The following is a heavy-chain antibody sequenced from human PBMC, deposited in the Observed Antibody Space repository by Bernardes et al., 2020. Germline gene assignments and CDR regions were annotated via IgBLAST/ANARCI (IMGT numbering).Heavy chain of an antibody. Sequence: SESLSLTCAVYGGSFSGSYWSWIRQPPGTGLEWIGEINHSGRTNYNPSLKSRVTISVDTSKNQFSLKLSSVTAADTAVYYCASRPAEYFQHWGQGTLVTVSS. V-gene: IGHV4-34*01. CDR3: ASRPAEYFQH. CDR2: INHSGRT. CDR1: GGSFSGSY. J-gene: IGHJ1*01.